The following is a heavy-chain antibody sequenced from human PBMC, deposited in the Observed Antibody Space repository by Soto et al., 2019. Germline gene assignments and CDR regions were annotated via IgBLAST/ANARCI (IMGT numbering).Heavy chain of an antibody. CDR3: ASTPGAYGSDVYYFDY. D-gene: IGHD3-10*01. J-gene: IGHJ4*02. CDR1: GYSFTSYW. V-gene: IGHV5-51*01. Sequence: PGESLKISCKGSGYSFTSYWIGWGRQMPGKGLEWMGIIYPGDSDTRYSPSFQGQVTISADKSIGTAYLQWSSLKASDTAMYYCASTPGAYGSDVYYFDYWGQGTLVTVSS. CDR2: IYPGDSDT.